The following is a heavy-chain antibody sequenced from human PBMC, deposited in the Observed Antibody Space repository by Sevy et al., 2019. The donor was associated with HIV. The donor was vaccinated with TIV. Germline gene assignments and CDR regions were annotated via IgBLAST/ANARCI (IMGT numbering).Heavy chain of an antibody. CDR1: GGSISSYC. V-gene: IGHV4-59*01. J-gene: IGHJ4*02. D-gene: IGHD5-18*01. CDR3: ARVKDTAMVIDY. CDR2: IYDSGST. Sequence: SETLSLTCTVSGGSISSYCWSWIRQPPGKGLEWIGYIYDSGSTNYNPSLKSRVTISVDTSKNQFSLKLSSVTAADTAVYYCARVKDTAMVIDYWGQGSLVTVSS.